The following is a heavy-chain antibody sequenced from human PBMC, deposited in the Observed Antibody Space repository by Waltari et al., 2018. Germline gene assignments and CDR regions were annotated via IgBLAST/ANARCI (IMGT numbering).Heavy chain of an antibody. V-gene: IGHV4-4*02. CDR2: IYHSGST. Sequence: QVQLQESGPGLVKPSGTLSLTCAVSGGSISSSNWWRWVSQPPGKGLEWIGEIYHSGSTNYNPSLKSRVTISVDKSKNQFSLKLSSVTAADTAVYYCARLPSHGSGSYPPDAFDIWGQGTMVTVSS. CDR1: GGSISSSNW. J-gene: IGHJ3*02. D-gene: IGHD3-10*01. CDR3: ARLPSHGSGSYPPDAFDI.